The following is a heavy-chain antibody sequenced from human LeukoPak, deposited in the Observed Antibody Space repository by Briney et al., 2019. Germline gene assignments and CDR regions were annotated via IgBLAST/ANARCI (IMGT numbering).Heavy chain of an antibody. CDR1: GGSISSYY. CDR3: AREDCSSTSCYTSNFDY. Sequence: SETLSLTCTVSGGSISSYYWSWIRQPAGKGLEWIGRIYTSGSTNYNPSLKSRVTMSVDTSKNQFSLKLSSVTAADTAVYYCAREDCSSTSCYTSNFDYWGQGTLVTVSS. J-gene: IGHJ4*02. V-gene: IGHV4-4*07. CDR2: IYTSGST. D-gene: IGHD2-2*02.